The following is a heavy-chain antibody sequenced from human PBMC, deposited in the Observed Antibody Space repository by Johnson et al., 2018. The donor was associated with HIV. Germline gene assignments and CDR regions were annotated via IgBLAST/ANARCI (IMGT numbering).Heavy chain of an antibody. CDR2: ISYDGSNK. D-gene: IGHD3-9*01. CDR3: ARDRTEGRYFDWLSNDAFDI. Sequence: QVQLVESGGGVVQPGRSLRLSCAASGFTFSSYAMHWVRQAPGKGLEWVAVISYDGSNKYYADSVKGRFTISRDNSKNTLYLQMNSLRAEDTAVYYCARDRTEGRYFDWLSNDAFDIWGKGTMVTVSS. V-gene: IGHV3-30-3*01. J-gene: IGHJ3*02. CDR1: GFTFSSYA.